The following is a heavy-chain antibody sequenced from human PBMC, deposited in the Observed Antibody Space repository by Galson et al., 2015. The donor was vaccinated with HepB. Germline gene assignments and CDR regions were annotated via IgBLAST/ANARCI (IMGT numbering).Heavy chain of an antibody. Sequence: SVKVSCKASGGTFSSYAISWVRLAPGQGLEWMGGIIPIFGTANYAQKFQGRVTITADESTSTAYMELSSLRSEDTAVYYCARDSVGGSYWYYGMDVWGQGTTVTVSS. CDR3: ARDSVGGSYWYYGMDV. CDR2: IIPIFGTA. CDR1: GGTFSSYA. J-gene: IGHJ6*02. D-gene: IGHD3-16*01. V-gene: IGHV1-69*13.